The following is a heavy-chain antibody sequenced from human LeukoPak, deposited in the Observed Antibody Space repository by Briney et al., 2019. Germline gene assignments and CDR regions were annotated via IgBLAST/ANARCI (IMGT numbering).Heavy chain of an antibody. J-gene: IGHJ1*01. Sequence: ASVKVSCKASGYTFTGYYMHWVRQAPGQGLEWMGRINLNSGGTNYAQKFQGRVTMTRDTSISTAYMELSRLRSDDTAVYYCARIFSGDYVLAYFQHWGQGTLVTVSS. V-gene: IGHV1-2*06. D-gene: IGHD4-17*01. CDR2: INLNSGGT. CDR3: ARIFSGDYVLAYFQH. CDR1: GYTFTGYY.